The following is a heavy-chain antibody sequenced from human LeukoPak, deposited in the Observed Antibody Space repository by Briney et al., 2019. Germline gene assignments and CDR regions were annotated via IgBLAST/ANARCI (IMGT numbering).Heavy chain of an antibody. CDR2: MYYSGTT. D-gene: IGHD2-8*02. CDR1: AYSISSGYY. J-gene: IGHJ6*03. CDR3: ARRRGQSSGPSYYYFYMDV. V-gene: IGHV4-61*05. Sequence: PSETLSLTCTVSAYSISSGYYWGWIRQSPGKGLEWIAYMYYSGTTNYNPSLENRAAISLDLSRHQISLRLNSVTAADTAVYFCARRRGQSSGPSYYYFYMDVWGKGTTVTVSS.